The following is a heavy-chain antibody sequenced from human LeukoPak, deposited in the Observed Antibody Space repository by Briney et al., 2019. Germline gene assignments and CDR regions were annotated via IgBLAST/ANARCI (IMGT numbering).Heavy chain of an antibody. J-gene: IGHJ3*02. V-gene: IGHV3-11*04. Sequence: PGGSLRLSCAASGFTFSDYYMSWIRQAPGKGLEWVSYISTSGSTIQYADSVKGRFTISRDNAKNLLYLQMNSLRAEDTAVYYCARVTGEDAFDIWGQGTMVTVSS. D-gene: IGHD7-27*01. CDR1: GFTFSDYY. CDR3: ARVTGEDAFDI. CDR2: ISTSGSTI.